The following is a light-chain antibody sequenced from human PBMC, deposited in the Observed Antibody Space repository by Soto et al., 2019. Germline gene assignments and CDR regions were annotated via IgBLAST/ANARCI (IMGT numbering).Light chain of an antibody. V-gene: IGLV2-14*01. J-gene: IGLJ1*01. Sequence: QSVLTQPASVSGSPGQSITISCTGTSSDVGGYNYVSWYQQNPGKAPKLMIYEVSNRPSGVSNRFSGSKSGNTTSLTISGLQAEDEADYYCSSYTSSSTLVFGTGTKGTVL. CDR2: EVS. CDR3: SSYTSSSTLV. CDR1: SSDVGGYNY.